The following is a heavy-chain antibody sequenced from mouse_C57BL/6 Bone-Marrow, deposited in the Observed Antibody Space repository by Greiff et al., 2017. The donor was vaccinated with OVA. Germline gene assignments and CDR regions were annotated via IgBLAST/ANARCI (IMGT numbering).Heavy chain of an antibody. CDR3: ARSLLWYSMDY. V-gene: IGHV1-80*01. CDR2: IYPGDGAT. D-gene: IGHD2-10*01. J-gene: IGHJ4*01. CDR1: GYAFSSYW. Sequence: VQLQQSGAELVKPGASVKISCKASGYAFSSYWLNWVKQRPGKGLEWIGQIYPGDGATNYNGKFKGKATLTADKSSSTAYMQLSSLTSEDSAVYFCARSLLWYSMDYWGQGTSVTVSS.